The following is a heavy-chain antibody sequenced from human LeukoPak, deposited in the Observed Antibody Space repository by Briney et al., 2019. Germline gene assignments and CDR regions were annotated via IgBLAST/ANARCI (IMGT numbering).Heavy chain of an antibody. CDR2: ISTTSSYI. CDR1: GLTFSSYS. J-gene: IGHJ3*02. Sequence: GGSLRLSCAASGLTFSSYSMNWVRQAPGKGLEWVSCISTTSSYIFYADSVRGRFTISRDNAKNSLYLQMDSLRAEDTAVYYCARGGIITSYAFEIWGQGTMVTVSS. V-gene: IGHV3-21*05. CDR3: ARGGIITSYAFEI. D-gene: IGHD1-26*01.